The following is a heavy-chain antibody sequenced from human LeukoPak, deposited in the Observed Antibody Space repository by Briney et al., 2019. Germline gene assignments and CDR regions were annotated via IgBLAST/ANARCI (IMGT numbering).Heavy chain of an antibody. CDR2: ITASGDST. Sequence: GGSLRLSCTASGFTFNNYAMTWVRQSPAKGLEWLSSITASGDSTYYADSVKGRFTMSRDNSKNTLYLQMNSLRADDSAVYYCAKAPTRYCSGGSCYPLDCWGQGTLVTVSS. CDR3: AKAPTRYCSGGSCYPLDC. D-gene: IGHD2-15*01. V-gene: IGHV3-23*01. J-gene: IGHJ4*02. CDR1: GFTFNNYA.